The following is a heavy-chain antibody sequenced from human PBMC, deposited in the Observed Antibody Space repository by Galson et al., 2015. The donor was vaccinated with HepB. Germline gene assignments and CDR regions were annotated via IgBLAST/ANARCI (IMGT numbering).Heavy chain of an antibody. J-gene: IGHJ4*02. CDR2: ISSSGSTI. V-gene: IGHV3-11*01. CDR3: ARGASGFALEAAAGFFDY. Sequence: SLRLSCAASGFTFSDYYMSWIRQAPGKGLEWVSYISSSGSTIYYADSVKGRFTISRDNAKNSPYLQMNSLRAEDTAVYYCARGASGFALEAAAGFFDYWGQGTLVTVSS. D-gene: IGHD6-13*01. CDR1: GFTFSDYY.